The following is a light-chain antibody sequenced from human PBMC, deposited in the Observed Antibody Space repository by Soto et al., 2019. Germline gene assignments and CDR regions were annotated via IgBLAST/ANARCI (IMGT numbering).Light chain of an antibody. CDR2: DAS. Sequence: DIPLTQSPSTLSASLLDRIPIXCRASQSIRAWLAWYQQKPGKAPKFLIYDASSLESGVPSRFSGSGSGTEFTLTISSLQPDDFATYYCQQYDSYPLTFGGGTKVDIK. CDR3: QQYDSYPLT. V-gene: IGKV1-5*01. J-gene: IGKJ4*01. CDR1: QSIRAW.